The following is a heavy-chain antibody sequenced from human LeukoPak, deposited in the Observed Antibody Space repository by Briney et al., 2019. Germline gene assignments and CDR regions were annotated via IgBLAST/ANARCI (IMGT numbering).Heavy chain of an antibody. J-gene: IGHJ4*02. V-gene: IGHV3-30*02. CDR1: GFTFSSYG. CDR2: IRYDGSNK. Sequence: AGGSLRLSCAASGFTFSSYGMHWVRRAPGKGLEWVAFIRYDGSNKYYADSVKGRFTISRDNSKNTLYLQMNSLRAEDTAVYYCAKASALVVVITPLDYWRQGTLVTVSS. D-gene: IGHD3-22*01. CDR3: AKASALVVVITPLDY.